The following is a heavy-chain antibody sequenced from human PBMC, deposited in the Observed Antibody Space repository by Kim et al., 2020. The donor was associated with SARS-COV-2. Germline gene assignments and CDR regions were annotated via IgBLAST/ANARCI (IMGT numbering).Heavy chain of an antibody. Sequence: GSSTYYADAEKGRFTISRDNSKNTLYLQMNSLRAEDTAVYYCAKAREDYWGQGTLVTVSS. CDR2: GSST. V-gene: IGHV3-23*01. D-gene: IGHD1-26*01. J-gene: IGHJ4*02. CDR3: AKAREDY.